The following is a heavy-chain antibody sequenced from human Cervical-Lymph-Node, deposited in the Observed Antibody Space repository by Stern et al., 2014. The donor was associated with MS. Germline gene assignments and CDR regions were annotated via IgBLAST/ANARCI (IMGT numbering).Heavy chain of an antibody. V-gene: IGHV4-39*01. Sequence: QVQLQESGPGLVKPSETLSLTCTVSGGSISSSNYYWGWIRQPPGKGLEWIGNIYYSGSPYYNPSLKSRVTISVDTSKNQFSLRLSSVTAADTAVYFCARLYGSAFDYWGQGSLVTVSS. CDR3: ARLYGSAFDY. CDR2: IYYSGSP. D-gene: IGHD3-10*01. CDR1: GGSISSSNYY. J-gene: IGHJ4*02.